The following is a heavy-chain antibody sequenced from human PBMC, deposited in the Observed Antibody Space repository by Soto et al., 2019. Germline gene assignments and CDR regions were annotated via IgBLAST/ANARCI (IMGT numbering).Heavy chain of an antibody. J-gene: IGHJ4*02. Sequence: QVQLVESGGGVVQPGRSLRLSCAASGFTISSYAMHGVRQAPGKGLEWVAVISYDGSNKYYADSVKGRFTISRDNSKNTLYLQMNSLRAEDTAVYYCARSFDWFSDMGYFDYWGQGTLVTVSS. CDR1: GFTISSYA. D-gene: IGHD3-9*01. CDR2: ISYDGSNK. V-gene: IGHV3-30-3*01. CDR3: ARSFDWFSDMGYFDY.